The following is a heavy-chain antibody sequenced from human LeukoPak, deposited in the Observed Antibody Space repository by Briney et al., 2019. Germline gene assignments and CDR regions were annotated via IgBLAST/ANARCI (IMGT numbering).Heavy chain of an antibody. D-gene: IGHD3-9*01. CDR2: IYTSGSN. V-gene: IGHV4-4*07. J-gene: IGHJ5*02. CDR3: ASYQTYYVILTGDSPDNWFDT. Sequence: SETLSLTCTVSGGSISSYYWSWIRQPAGKGLEWLGRIYTSGSNNYNPSLKSRVTMSVDTSKNHFSLKLSSVTAADTAVYYCASYQTYYVILTGDSPDNWFDTWGQGTLVTVSS. CDR1: GGSISSYY.